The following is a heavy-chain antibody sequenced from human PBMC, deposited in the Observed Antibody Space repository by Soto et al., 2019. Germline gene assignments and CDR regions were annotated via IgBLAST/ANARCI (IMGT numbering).Heavy chain of an antibody. CDR2: IYYSGST. CDR1: GGSISSYY. CDR3: ASGGDGLDSNWFDP. J-gene: IGHJ5*02. Sequence: SETLSLTCTVSGGSISSYYWSWIRQPPGKGLEWIGYIYYSGSTNYNPSLKSRVTISVDTSKNQFSLKLSSVTAADTAVYYCASGGDGLDSNWFDPWGQGTLVTVSS. V-gene: IGHV4-59*01. D-gene: IGHD2-21*01.